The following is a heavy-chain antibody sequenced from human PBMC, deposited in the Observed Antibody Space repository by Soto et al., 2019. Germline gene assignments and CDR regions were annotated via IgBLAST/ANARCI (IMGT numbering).Heavy chain of an antibody. Sequence: GGSLRLSCEASGFNFANYGMHWVRQAPGKGLGGVAVIRHEGSHKYYADSVKGRFIISRDNSKNTLDLQMSGLRAEDTAMYFCARDGYSILYYSDYWGHGTLVTVSS. V-gene: IGHV3-33*01. CDR1: GFNFANYG. J-gene: IGHJ4*01. D-gene: IGHD3-22*01. CDR3: ARDGYSILYYSDY. CDR2: IRHEGSHK.